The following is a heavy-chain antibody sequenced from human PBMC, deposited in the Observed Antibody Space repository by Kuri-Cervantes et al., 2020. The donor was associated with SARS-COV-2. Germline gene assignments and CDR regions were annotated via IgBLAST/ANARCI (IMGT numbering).Heavy chain of an antibody. J-gene: IGHJ4*02. V-gene: IGHV3-30-3*01. CDR1: GFTFGSYA. CDR2: ISYNGSNK. D-gene: IGHD7-27*01. Sequence: GESLKTSCAASGFTFGSYAMHWVRQAPGKGLEWVAVISYNGSNKYYADSVKGRFTISRDNSKNTLYLQMNSKRDEDTAVYYCERDLGTLPVFDYWGQGTLVTVSS. CDR3: ERDLGTLPVFDY.